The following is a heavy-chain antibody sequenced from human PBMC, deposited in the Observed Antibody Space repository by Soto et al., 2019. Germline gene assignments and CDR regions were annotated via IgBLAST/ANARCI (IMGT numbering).Heavy chain of an antibody. CDR2: ISAYNGDT. CDR3: ASSGDSYLFDY. D-gene: IGHD5-12*01. J-gene: IGHJ4*02. CDR1: GYTFTSYY. Sequence: GASVKVSCKASGYTFTSYYMHWVRQAPGQGLEWMGWISAYNGDTNYAQTLQGRVTMTRDTSTSTVYMELSSLRSEDTAVYYCASSGDSYLFDYWGQGTLVTVSS. V-gene: IGHV1-2*02.